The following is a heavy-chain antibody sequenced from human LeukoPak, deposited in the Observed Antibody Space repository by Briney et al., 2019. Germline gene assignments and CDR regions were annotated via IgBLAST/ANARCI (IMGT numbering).Heavy chain of an antibody. J-gene: IGHJ4*02. V-gene: IGHV3-11*04. Sequence: GGSLRLSCAASGFTFSDYYISWIRQAPGKGLEWISYISGSGTTIYYADSVKGRFTISRDNAKNSVYLQMNSLRAEDTAVYYCARDRGYSGSYRGAAGPDYWGQGTLVTVSS. CDR3: ARDRGYSGSYRGAAGPDY. CDR1: GFTFSDYY. CDR2: ISGSGTTI. D-gene: IGHD1-26*01.